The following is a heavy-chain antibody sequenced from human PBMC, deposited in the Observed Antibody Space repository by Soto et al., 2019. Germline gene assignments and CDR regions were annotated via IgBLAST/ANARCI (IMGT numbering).Heavy chain of an antibody. D-gene: IGHD6-13*01. Sequence: QLQLQESGPGLVKPSETLSLTCTVSGGSISSSSYYWGWIRQPPGKGLEWIGSIYYSGSTYYNPSLKSRVTISVDTSKNRFSLKLSSVTAADTAVYYCARHILGQQRRDYYYYMDVWGKGTTVTVSS. V-gene: IGHV4-39*01. CDR3: ARHILGQQRRDYYYYMDV. CDR2: IYYSGST. CDR1: GGSISSSSYY. J-gene: IGHJ6*03.